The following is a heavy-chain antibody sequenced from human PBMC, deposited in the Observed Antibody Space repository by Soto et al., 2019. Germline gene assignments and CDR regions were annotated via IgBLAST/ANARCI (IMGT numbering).Heavy chain of an antibody. CDR2: INHSGST. CDR3: ARGPRVRGVIILDSWFDP. CDR1: GGSFSGYY. D-gene: IGHD3-10*01. Sequence: QVQLQQWGAGLLKPSETLSLTCAVYGGSFSGYYWSWIRQPPGTGLEWIGEINHSGSTNYNPSLKSRVTISVDTSKNQFSLTLSSVTAADTAVYYCARGPRVRGVIILDSWFDPWGQGTLVTVSS. V-gene: IGHV4-34*01. J-gene: IGHJ5*02.